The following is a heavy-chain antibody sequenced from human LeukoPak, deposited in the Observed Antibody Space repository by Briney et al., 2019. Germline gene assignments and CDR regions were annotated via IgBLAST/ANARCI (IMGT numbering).Heavy chain of an antibody. CDR2: IYRGGST. V-gene: IGHV3-53*01. CDR1: GFTVSSNY. CDR3: ARSPDYGDPYWYFDL. J-gene: IGHJ2*01. D-gene: IGHD4-17*01. Sequence: PGGSLRLSCAATGFTVSSNYMSWVRQAPGKGLEWVSVIYRGGSTHYAGSVEGRFTISRDKSKNTVYLQLNSPRAEDTAVYYCARSPDYGDPYWYFDLWGRGTLVTVSS.